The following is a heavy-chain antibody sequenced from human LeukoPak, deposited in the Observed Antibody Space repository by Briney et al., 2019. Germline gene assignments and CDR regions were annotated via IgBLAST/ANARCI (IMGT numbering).Heavy chain of an antibody. CDR3: AKGVRDWNYGPLNWFDH. CDR1: GYTFTIYG. V-gene: IGHV1-18*01. D-gene: IGHD1-7*01. J-gene: IGHJ5*02. CDR2: ISAYSGNT. Sequence: ASVTVSFTSSGYTFTIYGISWERQAPGQGLEWMGWISAYSGNTNYAQKLPGRVRMTTDTSTSTAYMELRSLRSDDTAVYYCAKGVRDWNYGPLNWFDHWGQGTLVTVSS.